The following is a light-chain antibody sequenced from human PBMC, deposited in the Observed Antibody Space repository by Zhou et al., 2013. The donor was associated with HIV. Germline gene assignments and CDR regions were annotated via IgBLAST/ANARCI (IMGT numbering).Light chain of an antibody. J-gene: IGKJ4*01. CDR2: GAS. CDR1: QSVTSNF. CDR3: QQYGSSPPQLT. Sequence: EFVLTQSPGTLSLSPGERATLSCRTSQSVTSNFLAWYQQKPGQAPRLLIYGASSRATGIPDRFSGSGSGTDFTLTISRLEPEDFAVYYCQQYGSSPPQLTFGGGTKVEIK. V-gene: IGKV3-20*01.